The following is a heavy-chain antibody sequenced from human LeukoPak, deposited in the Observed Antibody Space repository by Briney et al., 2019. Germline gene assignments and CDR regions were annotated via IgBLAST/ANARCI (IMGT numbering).Heavy chain of an antibody. Sequence: ASVKVSCKASGYTFTSYGISWVRQAPRQGLGWMGWIIAYNGNTNYAQKLQGRVTMTRNTSISTAYMELSSLRSEDTAVYYCARLRRGYCSGGSCATPWGQGTLVTVSS. CDR1: GYTFTSYG. V-gene: IGHV1-18*01. CDR2: IIAYNGNT. CDR3: ARLRRGYCSGGSCATP. J-gene: IGHJ5*02. D-gene: IGHD2-15*01.